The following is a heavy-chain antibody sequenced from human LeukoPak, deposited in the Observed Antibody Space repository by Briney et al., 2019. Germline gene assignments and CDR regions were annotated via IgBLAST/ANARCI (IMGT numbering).Heavy chain of an antibody. CDR2: IYYSGST. J-gene: IGHJ4*02. D-gene: IGHD3-22*01. CDR1: GGSISSSSYY. Sequence: SETLSLTCTVSGGSISSSSYYWGWIRQPPGKGLEWIGSIYYSGSTYYNPSLKSRVTISVDTSKNQFSMKLSPVTAAEPAVYDCARHTKYYYDSSGYYGPFGYWGQGTLVTVSS. CDR3: ARHTKYYYDSSGYYGPFGY. V-gene: IGHV4-39*01.